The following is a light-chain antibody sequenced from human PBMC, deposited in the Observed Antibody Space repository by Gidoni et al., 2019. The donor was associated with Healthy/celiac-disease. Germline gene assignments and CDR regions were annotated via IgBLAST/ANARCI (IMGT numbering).Light chain of an antibody. Sequence: EIVLTQSPSTLSLSPGERATLPCRASQSVSSYLAWYQQTPGQAPRLLIYDASNWATGIPARFSGSGSVTDFTLTISSLEPEDFAVYYCQQRSNWPLTFGGGTKVEIK. CDR2: DAS. CDR1: QSVSSY. J-gene: IGKJ4*01. V-gene: IGKV3-11*01. CDR3: QQRSNWPLT.